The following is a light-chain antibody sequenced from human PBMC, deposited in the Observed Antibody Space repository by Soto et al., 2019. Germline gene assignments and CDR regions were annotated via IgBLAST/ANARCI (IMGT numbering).Light chain of an antibody. CDR2: GTN. CDR1: RSNIGAGNN. CDR3: QSYDNSLSGSRV. Sequence: QAVVTQPPSVSGAPGQRVTISCTGSRSNIGAGNNVPWYQQLPGTAPKLLIFGTNNRPSGVPDRFSGSKSGMSASLAITGLQAADEANYYCQSYDNSLSGSRVFGGGTQLTVL. V-gene: IGLV1-40*01. J-gene: IGLJ3*02.